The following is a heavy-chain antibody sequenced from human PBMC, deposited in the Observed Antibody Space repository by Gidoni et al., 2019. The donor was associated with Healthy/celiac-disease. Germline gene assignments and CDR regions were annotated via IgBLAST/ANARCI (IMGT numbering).Heavy chain of an antibody. CDR3: ARRRYLVVPAAYTNWFDP. CDR2: MIPIFGTA. CDR1: GGPFSSYA. D-gene: IGHD2-2*01. Sequence: QVQLVQSGAEVKKPGSSVRVSCKASGGPFSSYATSWVRQAPGQGLEWVGGMIPIFGTANYAQKFQGRVTITADESTSTAYMELSSLRSEDTAVYYCARRRYLVVPAAYTNWFDPWGQGTLVTVSS. J-gene: IGHJ5*02. V-gene: IGHV1-69*01.